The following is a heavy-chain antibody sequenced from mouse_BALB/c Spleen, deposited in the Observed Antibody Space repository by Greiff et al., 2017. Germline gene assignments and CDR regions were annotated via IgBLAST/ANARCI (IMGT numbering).Heavy chain of an antibody. CDR2: IYPGDGDT. CDR3: ARPYGNPWYFDV. J-gene: IGHJ1*01. D-gene: IGHD2-1*01. V-gene: IGHV1-87*01. CDR1: GYTFTSYW. Sequence: QVQLQQSGAELARPGASVKLSCKASGYTFTSYWMQWVKQRPGQGLEWIGAIYPGDGDTRYTQKFKGKATLTADKSSSTAYMQLSSLASEDSAVYYCARPYGNPWYFDVWGAGTTVTVSS.